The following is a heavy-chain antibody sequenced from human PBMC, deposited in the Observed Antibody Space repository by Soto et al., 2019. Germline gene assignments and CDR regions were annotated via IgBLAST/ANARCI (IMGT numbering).Heavy chain of an antibody. V-gene: IGHV3-23*01. D-gene: IGHD2-21*01. CDR1: GFTFSSYT. J-gene: IGHJ4*02. CDR3: FASVPKPDDY. CDR2: ISDNGGST. Sequence: GGSLRLSCAASGFTFSSYTMSWVRQAPGKGLEWVSAISDNGGSTYYADSVKGRFTISRDNSKNTLYLHLNSPTAEDTAVYYCFASVPKPDDYWGQGPLVTVSS.